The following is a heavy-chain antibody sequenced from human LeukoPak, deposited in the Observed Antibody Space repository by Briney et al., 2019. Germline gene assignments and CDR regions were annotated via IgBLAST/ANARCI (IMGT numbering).Heavy chain of an antibody. CDR2: IYNSGST. Sequence: PSETLSLTCTVSGGSITGYYWSWIRQPPGKGLEWIGYIYNSGSTNYNPSLKSRVTISVDTSKNQFSLKLTSVTAADTAVYYCARAASYDIFYDWGQGTLVTVSS. CDR1: GGSITGYY. CDR3: ARAASYDIFYD. J-gene: IGHJ4*02. V-gene: IGHV4-59*01. D-gene: IGHD3-9*01.